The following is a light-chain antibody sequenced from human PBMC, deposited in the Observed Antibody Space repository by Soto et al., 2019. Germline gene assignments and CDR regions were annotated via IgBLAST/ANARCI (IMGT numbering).Light chain of an antibody. V-gene: IGLV2-14*02. CDR1: SSDVGNL. Sequence: QSALTQPASVSGSPGQSITISCIGTSSDVGNLVSWYQQHPGKAPKLMIYDVSNRPSGVSNRFSGSKSGKTASQTISGLQAEDEADYYCSSYTSSGPVFGGGTKLTVL. CDR3: SSYTSSGPV. CDR2: DVS. J-gene: IGLJ2*01.